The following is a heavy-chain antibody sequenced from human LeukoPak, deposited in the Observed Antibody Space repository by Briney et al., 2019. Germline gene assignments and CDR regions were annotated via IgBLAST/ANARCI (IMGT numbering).Heavy chain of an antibody. CDR2: VSYTGST. D-gene: IGHD3-9*01. CDR1: GDSLINTNYY. V-gene: IGHV4-39*01. Sequence: SETLSLTCIVSGDSLINTNYYWGWIRQSPGKGLEWIGSVSYTGSTYYNPSLKSRVTMSVATSKNQFALKLSSVTAADAAVYYCERLLSYNILTDNYYKYCMVVWGKGTTVTVSS. CDR3: ERLLSYNILTDNYYKYCMVV. J-gene: IGHJ6*03.